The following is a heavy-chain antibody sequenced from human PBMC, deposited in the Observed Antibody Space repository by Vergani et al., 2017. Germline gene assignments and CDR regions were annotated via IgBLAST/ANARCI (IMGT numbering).Heavy chain of an antibody. CDR3: ARGRCGEFGLCYFDY. V-gene: IGHV3-13*01. J-gene: IGHJ4*02. Sequence: EVQLVESGGGLVQPGRSLRLSCAASGFTFSSYDMHWVRQATGKGLEWVSAIGTAGDTYYPGSVKGRFTISRENAKNSLYLQMNSLRAGDTAVYYCARGRCGEFGLCYFDYWGQGTLVTVSS. CDR2: IGTAGDT. CDR1: GFTFSSYD. D-gene: IGHD3-10*01.